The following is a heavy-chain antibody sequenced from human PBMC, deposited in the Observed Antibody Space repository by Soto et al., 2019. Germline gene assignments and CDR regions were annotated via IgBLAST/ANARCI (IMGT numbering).Heavy chain of an antibody. CDR2: IDPSDSYT. V-gene: IGHV5-10-1*01. CDR3: ARHDAPPGSGWYYFDY. J-gene: IGHJ4*02. CDR1: GYSFTSYW. Sequence: PGESLKISCKGSGYSFTSYWISWVRQMPGKGLEWMGRIDPSDSYTNYSPSFQGHVTISADKSISTAYLQWSSLKASDTAMYYCARHDAPPGSGWYYFDYWGQGTLVTVSS. D-gene: IGHD6-19*01.